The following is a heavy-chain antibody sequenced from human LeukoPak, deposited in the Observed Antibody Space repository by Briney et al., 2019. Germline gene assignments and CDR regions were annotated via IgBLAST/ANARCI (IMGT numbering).Heavy chain of an antibody. D-gene: IGHD3-10*01. V-gene: IGHV3-48*02. CDR1: GFNFRDYS. Sequence: GGSLRLSCAASGFNFRDYSMNWVRQAPGKGLEWVSYISASITIIKYADSMKGRLTISRDNAKNSLYLQMNSLRDEDTAVYYCAREGYYGAFDIWGRGTMVTVSS. CDR2: ISASITII. J-gene: IGHJ3*02. CDR3: AREGYYGAFDI.